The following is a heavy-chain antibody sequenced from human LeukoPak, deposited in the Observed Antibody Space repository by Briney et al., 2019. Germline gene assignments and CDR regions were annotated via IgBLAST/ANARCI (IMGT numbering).Heavy chain of an antibody. D-gene: IGHD6-19*01. CDR2: ISYDGSNK. CDR1: GFTFSSYG. CDR3: AKHGGAGTFWGPDY. V-gene: IGHV3-33*05. Sequence: GGSLRLSCAPSGFTFSSYGMHWVRQAPGKGLGWEAVISYDGSNKYYADSVKGRFTNSRDNSKNTLYMQMNRLRAEDTAVYYCAKHGGAGTFWGPDYWGQGTLVTVSS. J-gene: IGHJ4*02.